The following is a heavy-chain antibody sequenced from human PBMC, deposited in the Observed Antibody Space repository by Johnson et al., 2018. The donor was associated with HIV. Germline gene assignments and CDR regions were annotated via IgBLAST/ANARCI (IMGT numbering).Heavy chain of an antibody. CDR2: ISYDGSNK. V-gene: IGHV3-30-3*01. D-gene: IGHD1-26*01. J-gene: IGHJ3*02. CDR1: GFTFSSYA. Sequence: QVQLVESGGGVVQPGRSLRLSCAASGFTFSSYAMHWVHQAPGKGLEWVAGISYDGSNKYYADSVKGRLTLSRDNSKNTLYLQMNSLRAEDTAVYYCARDKGGIVGYDAFDIWGQGTMVTVSS. CDR3: ARDKGGIVGYDAFDI.